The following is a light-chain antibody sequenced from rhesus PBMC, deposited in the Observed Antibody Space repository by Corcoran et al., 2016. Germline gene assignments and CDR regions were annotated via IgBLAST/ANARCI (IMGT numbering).Light chain of an antibody. J-gene: IGKJ2*01. CDR3: YQHSSGYS. V-gene: IGKV3-10*01. Sequence: QVILTQSPATLSLSPGERATLSCRASQSVSSYLAWYQKKPGQAPRLLIYGASSRATVIPDRVNGSGSGTDFTLTFSSLEPGDVGVYHCYQHSSGYSFGQGTKVEIK. CDR2: GAS. CDR1: QSVSSY.